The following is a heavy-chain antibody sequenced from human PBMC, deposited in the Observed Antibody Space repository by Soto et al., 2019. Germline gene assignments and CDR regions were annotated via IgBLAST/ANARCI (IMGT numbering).Heavy chain of an antibody. CDR2: VYYSESS. V-gene: IGHV4-31*03. D-gene: IGHD2-2*01. Sequence: LSLTCTVSGDSISGGASFWSWIRQPPGKGLEWIANVYYSESSYYNPSLKSRLTISVDTTKNQFSLQLKSMTAADTAVYYCAKLSCTSSTCYFPGWFDPWGQGTLVTVSS. CDR1: GDSISGGASF. CDR3: AKLSCTSSTCYFPGWFDP. J-gene: IGHJ5*02.